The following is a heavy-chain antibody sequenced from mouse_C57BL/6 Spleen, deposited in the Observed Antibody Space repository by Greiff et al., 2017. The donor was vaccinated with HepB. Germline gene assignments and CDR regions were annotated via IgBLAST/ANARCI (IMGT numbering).Heavy chain of an antibody. Sequence: QVQLQQPGAELVRPGPSVKLSCKASGYTFTSYWMHWVKQRPGQGLEWIGVIDPSDSYTNYNQKFKGKATLTVDTSSSTAYMQLSSLTSEDSAVYYCARSRYGSSLDYWGQGTSLTVSS. D-gene: IGHD1-1*01. CDR1: GYTFTSYW. CDR2: IDPSDSYT. V-gene: IGHV1-59*01. CDR3: ARSRYGSSLDY. J-gene: IGHJ2*02.